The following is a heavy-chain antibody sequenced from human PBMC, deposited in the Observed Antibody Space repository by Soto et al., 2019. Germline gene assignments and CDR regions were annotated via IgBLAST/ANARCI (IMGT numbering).Heavy chain of an antibody. J-gene: IGHJ5*02. CDR3: ARANSSTWYKLKYKWFNH. CDR2: MYYSETT. D-gene: IGHD6-13*01. Sequence: LSLTCTGSGASINDFYWSWIRQTPGKGLERVGFMYYSETTKYNPSLKGRVNMSLDTSKNQVSLHLKSVTAADTAVYYCARANSSTWYKLKYKWFNHSGHGTQVTV. V-gene: IGHV4-59*01. CDR1: GASINDFY.